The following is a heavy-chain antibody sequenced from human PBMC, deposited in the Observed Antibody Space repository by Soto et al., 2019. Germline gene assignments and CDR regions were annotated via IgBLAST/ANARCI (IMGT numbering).Heavy chain of an antibody. Sequence: ASVKVSCKASGYTFTSYAMHWVRQAPGQRLEWMGWINAGNGNTKYSQKFQGRVTITRDTSASTAYMELSSLRSEDTAVYYCCIGGAIRSYYYYGMDVWGQGTTVTVSS. V-gene: IGHV1-3*01. J-gene: IGHJ6*02. CDR1: GYTFTSYA. CDR3: CIGGAIRSYYYYGMDV. CDR2: INAGNGNT. D-gene: IGHD2-8*01.